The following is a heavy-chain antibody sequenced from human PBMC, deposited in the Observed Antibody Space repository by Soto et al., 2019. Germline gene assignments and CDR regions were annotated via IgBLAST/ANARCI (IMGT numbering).Heavy chain of an antibody. V-gene: IGHV2-5*01. CDR1: GFSLSTSGVG. CDR2: IYWNDDK. J-gene: IGHJ4*02. CDR3: AHRRPYYDSSGYPGPFDY. D-gene: IGHD3-22*01. Sequence: SGPTLVNPTQTLTLTCTFSGFSLSTSGVGVGWIRQPPVKALEWLALIYWNDDKRYSPSLKSRLIITKDTYKNQVVLTMTNMDPVDTATYYCAHRRPYYDSSGYPGPFDYWGQGTLVTVS.